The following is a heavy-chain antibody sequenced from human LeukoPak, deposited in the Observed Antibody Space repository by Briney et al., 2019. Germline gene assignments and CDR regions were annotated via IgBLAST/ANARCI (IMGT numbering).Heavy chain of an antibody. D-gene: IGHD3-16*01. CDR3: ARVRLDDYVWGSRRYGMDV. CDR1: GFTFSRYW. V-gene: IGHV3-30-3*01. J-gene: IGHJ6*02. Sequence: PGGSLRLSCAASGFTFSRYWMHWVRQAPGKGLEWVAVISYDGTNKYYADSVKGRFTISRDNSKNTLYLQMNSLRAEDTAVYYCARVRLDDYVWGSRRYGMDVWGQGTTVTVSS. CDR2: ISYDGTNK.